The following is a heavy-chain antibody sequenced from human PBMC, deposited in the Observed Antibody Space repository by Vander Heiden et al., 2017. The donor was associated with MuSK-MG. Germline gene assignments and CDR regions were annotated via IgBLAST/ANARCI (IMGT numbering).Heavy chain of an antibody. CDR3: ARGLGGSGLDY. J-gene: IGHJ4*02. D-gene: IGHD6-19*01. Sequence: QLVESGGGLVKPGGSLRLSCAASGSTFSSYSMNWVRQAPGKGLESVSSISSSSSYIYYADSVKGRFTISRDNAKNSLYLQMNSLRAEDTAVYYCARGLGGSGLDYWGQGTLVTVSS. CDR2: ISSSSSYI. CDR1: GSTFSSYS. V-gene: IGHV3-21*01.